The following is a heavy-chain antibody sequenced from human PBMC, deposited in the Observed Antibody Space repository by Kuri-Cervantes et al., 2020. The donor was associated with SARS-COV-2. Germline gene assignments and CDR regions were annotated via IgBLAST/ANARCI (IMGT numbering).Heavy chain of an antibody. D-gene: IGHD2-2*01. CDR2: IKQDGSGK. CDR3: ARVIPAAILLTGSGSNWFDP. V-gene: IGHV3-7*01. Sequence: GGSLRLSCAASGFTFSSYWMSWVRQAPGKGLEWVANIKQDGSGKYYVDSVKGRFTISRDNAKNSLYLQMNSPRAEDTAVYYCARVIPAAILLTGSGSNWFDPWGQGTLVTVSS. CDR1: GFTFSSYW. J-gene: IGHJ5*02.